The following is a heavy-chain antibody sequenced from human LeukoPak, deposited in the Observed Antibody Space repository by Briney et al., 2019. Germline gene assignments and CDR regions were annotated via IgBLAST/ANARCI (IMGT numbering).Heavy chain of an antibody. CDR3: ASEYSSAPFF. CDR1: VHSISSGHY. CDR2: SYHSGTS. V-gene: IGHV4-38-2*02. D-gene: IGHD6-19*01. Sequence: SETLSLTCTVSVHSISSGHYHWGWVRRPPGKGLEWLAGSYHSGTSYYNPALPIHVTISVDTSKTQFSLRLTSVTAADTAVYHCASEYSSAPFFWSQGILVTVSS. J-gene: IGHJ4*02.